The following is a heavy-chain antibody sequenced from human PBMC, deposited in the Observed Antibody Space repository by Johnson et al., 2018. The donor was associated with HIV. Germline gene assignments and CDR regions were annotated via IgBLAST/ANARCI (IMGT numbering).Heavy chain of an antibody. J-gene: IGHJ3*02. Sequence: VQLVESGGGLVQPGASVRLSCAASEFTVRSNYMHWVRQAPGKGLEWVSVISGSPIYYADSVRGRFTISRDNAKNALYVQMNSLRAEDTAVYYCARDRLMTATLFPDAFDIWGQGTMVTVFS. CDR1: EFTVRSNY. D-gene: IGHD3-16*01. CDR2: ISGSPI. CDR3: ARDRLMTATLFPDAFDI. V-gene: IGHV3-69-1*02.